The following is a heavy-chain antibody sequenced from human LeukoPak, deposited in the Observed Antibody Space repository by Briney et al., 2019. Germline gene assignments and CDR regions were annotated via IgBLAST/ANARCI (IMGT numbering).Heavy chain of an antibody. D-gene: IGHD6-13*01. V-gene: IGHV4-59*12. CDR3: ARDEYSSSWADY. J-gene: IGHJ4*02. CDR1: GGSISSYY. Sequence: SETLSLTCTVSGGSISSYYWSWIRQPPGKGLEWIGYIYYSGSTNYNPSLKSRVTISVDTSKNQFSLKLSSVTAADTAVYYCARDEYSSSWADYWGQGTLVTVSS. CDR2: IYYSGST.